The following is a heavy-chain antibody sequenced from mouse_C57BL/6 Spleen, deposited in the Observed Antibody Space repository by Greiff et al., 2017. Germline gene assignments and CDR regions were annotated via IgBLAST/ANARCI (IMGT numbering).Heavy chain of an antibody. CDR1: GFSLTSYG. CDR3: AKSSMVTSFDY. J-gene: IGHJ2*01. V-gene: IGHV2-5*01. CDR2: IWRGGST. D-gene: IGHD2-2*01. Sequence: VQLQESGPGLVQPSQSLSITCTVSGFSLTSYGVHWVRQSPGKGLEWLGVIWRGGSTDYNAAFMSRLSITKDNSKSQVFFKMNRLQADDAAIYYCAKSSMVTSFDYWGQGTTLTVSS.